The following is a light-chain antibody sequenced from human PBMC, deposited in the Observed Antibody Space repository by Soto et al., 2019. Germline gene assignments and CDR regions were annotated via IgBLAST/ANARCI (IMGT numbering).Light chain of an antibody. J-gene: IGKJ2*02. CDR3: QQYDNWPPCT. V-gene: IGKV3-15*01. CDR2: HTS. CDR1: QNINTN. Sequence: EIEMTQSPATLSLSPGERATLSCRASQNINTNLAWYQQSPGRAPRLFIYHTSTRATGVPARFSGSGSGTEFSLTISSLQSEDFAVYYCQQYDNWPPCTFGQGTKLEVK.